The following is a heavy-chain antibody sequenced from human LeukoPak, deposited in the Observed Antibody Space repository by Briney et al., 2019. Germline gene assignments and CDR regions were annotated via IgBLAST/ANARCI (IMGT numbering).Heavy chain of an antibody. Sequence: ASVKVSCKASGFTFTSSAGHWVRQAPGQGLEWMGIINPSGGSTSYAQKFQGRVTITADESTSTAYMELSSLRSEDTAVYYCARAPGYYYYGMDVWGQGTTVTVSS. CDR2: INPSGGST. CDR3: ARAPGYYYYGMDV. V-gene: IGHV1-46*01. CDR1: GFTFTSSA. J-gene: IGHJ6*02.